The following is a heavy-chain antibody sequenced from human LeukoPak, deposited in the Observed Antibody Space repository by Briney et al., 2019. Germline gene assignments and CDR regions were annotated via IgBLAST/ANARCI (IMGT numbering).Heavy chain of an antibody. CDR1: GYTFTSYY. CDR2: INPSGGST. Sequence: ASVKVSCKASGYTFTSYYMHWVRQAPGQGLEWMGIINPSGGSTSYAQKFQGRVTMTRDMSTSTVYMELSSLRSEDTAVYYCARGGADIVVVPAAAFDYWGQGTLGTVSS. V-gene: IGHV1-46*01. J-gene: IGHJ4*02. CDR3: ARGGADIVVVPAAAFDY. D-gene: IGHD2-2*01.